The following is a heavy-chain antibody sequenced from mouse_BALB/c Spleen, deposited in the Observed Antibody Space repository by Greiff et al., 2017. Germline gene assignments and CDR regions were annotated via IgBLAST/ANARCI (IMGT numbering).Heavy chain of an antibody. J-gene: IGHJ2*01. CDR1: GFSLTGYG. V-gene: IGHV2-6-7*01. D-gene: IGHD1-1*01. Sequence: VQRVESGPGLVAPSQSLSITCTVSGFSLTGYGVNWVRQPPGKGLEWLGMIWGDGSTDYNSALKSRLSISKDNSKSQVFLKMNSLQTDDTARYYCARDYYGSRGYFDYWGQGTTLTVSS. CDR2: IWGDGST. CDR3: ARDYYGSRGYFDY.